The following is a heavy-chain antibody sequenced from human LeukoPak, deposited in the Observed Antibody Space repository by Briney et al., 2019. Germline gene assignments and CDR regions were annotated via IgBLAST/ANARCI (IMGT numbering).Heavy chain of an antibody. CDR2: IWSDGSNK. J-gene: IGHJ4*02. Sequence: GGSLRLSCAASGFTFSSYGMHWVRQVPGKGLEWVAIIWSDGSNKYYGDSVKGRFTTSRDNSKNTVFLQMNSLRAEDTAVYYCARHRSGAFDYWGQGTLVTVSS. CDR1: GFTFSSYG. CDR3: ARHRSGAFDY. V-gene: IGHV3-33*01. D-gene: IGHD3-10*01.